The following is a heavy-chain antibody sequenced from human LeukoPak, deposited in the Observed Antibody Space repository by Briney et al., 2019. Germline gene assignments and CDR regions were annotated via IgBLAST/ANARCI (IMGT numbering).Heavy chain of an antibody. V-gene: IGHV3-7*01. Sequence: GGSLRLSCGASGIIFSDIWVTWVRQAPGKGLEWVATISPDGSLKNYADSVKGRFTISRDNAKNSLYLQMNSLRAEDTAVYYCAREVTPYYWGQGTLVTVSS. CDR3: AREVTPYY. J-gene: IGHJ4*02. D-gene: IGHD2-21*02. CDR1: GIIFSDIW. CDR2: ISPDGSLK.